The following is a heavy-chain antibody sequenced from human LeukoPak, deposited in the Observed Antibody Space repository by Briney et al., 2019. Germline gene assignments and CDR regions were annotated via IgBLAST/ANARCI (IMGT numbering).Heavy chain of an antibody. V-gene: IGHV1-69*06. D-gene: IGHD2-2*01. CDR1: GYTFTGYY. J-gene: IGHJ5*02. CDR2: IIPIFGTA. CDR3: ARGGSEYQLLNWFDP. Sequence: ASMKVSCKASGYTFTGYYMHWVRQAPGQGLELMGGIIPIFGTANYAQKFQGRVTITADKSTSTAYMELSSLRSEDTAVYYCARGGSEYQLLNWFDPWGQGTLVTVSS.